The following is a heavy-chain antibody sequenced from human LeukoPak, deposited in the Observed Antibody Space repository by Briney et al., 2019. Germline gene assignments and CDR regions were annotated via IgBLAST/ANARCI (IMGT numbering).Heavy chain of an antibody. CDR2: MNPNSGNT. CDR3: ARGLTGYYRFDY. Sequence: ASVRVSCKASGYTFTSYDINWVRQATGQGLEWMGWMNPNSGNTGYAQKFQGRVTMTRNTSISTAYMELSSLRSEDTAVYYCARGLTGYYRFDYWGQGTQVTVSS. J-gene: IGHJ4*02. V-gene: IGHV1-8*01. CDR1: GYTFTSYD. D-gene: IGHD3-9*01.